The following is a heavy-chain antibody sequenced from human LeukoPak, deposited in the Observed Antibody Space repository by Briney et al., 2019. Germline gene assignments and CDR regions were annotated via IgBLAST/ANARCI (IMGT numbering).Heavy chain of an antibody. Sequence: GESLKISCKGSGHTFTSYGISWVRQAPGQGLEWMGWISAYNGNTNYAQKLQGRVTMTTDTSTSTAYMELRSLRSDDTAVYYCARDGDGGHDYWGQGTLVTVSS. D-gene: IGHD3-16*01. CDR2: ISAYNGNT. J-gene: IGHJ4*02. V-gene: IGHV1-18*01. CDR3: ARDGDGGHDY. CDR1: GHTFTSYG.